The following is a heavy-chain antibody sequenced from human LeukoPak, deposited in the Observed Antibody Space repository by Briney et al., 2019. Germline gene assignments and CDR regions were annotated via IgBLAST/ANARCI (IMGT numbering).Heavy chain of an antibody. CDR1: GFIFNNYG. Sequence: GGSLRLSCAASGFIFNNYGLVWFRQAPGKGLEWVSAISNDGGGTTYADFVKGWFTISSDNSKNTLYLQMNSLRAEDTAVYYCAKARRGVTTVTFLDYWGQGTLVTVSS. CDR3: AKARRGVTTVTFLDY. CDR2: ISNDGGGT. V-gene: IGHV3-23*01. D-gene: IGHD4-17*01. J-gene: IGHJ4*02.